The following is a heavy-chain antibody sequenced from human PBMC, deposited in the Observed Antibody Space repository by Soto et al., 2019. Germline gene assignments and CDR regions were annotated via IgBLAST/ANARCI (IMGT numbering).Heavy chain of an antibody. D-gene: IGHD2-2*01. CDR1: GFSLSTSGVG. Sequence: QITLKESGPTLVKPTQTLTLTCTFSGFSLSTSGVGVGWIRQPPGKALEWPALIYWDDDKRYSPSLKSRLTITKDTSKYQVVLTMTNMDPVDTATYYCAHCYFGYYAHSGAFDIWGQGTMVTVSS. V-gene: IGHV2-5*02. CDR2: IYWDDDK. J-gene: IGHJ3*02. CDR3: AHCYFGYYAHSGAFDI.